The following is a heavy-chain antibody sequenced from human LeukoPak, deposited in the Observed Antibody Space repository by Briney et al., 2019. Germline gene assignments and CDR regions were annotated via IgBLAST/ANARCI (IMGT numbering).Heavy chain of an antibody. CDR1: GFTFSSYA. CDR2: ISGSGGST. CDR3: AKDRTDSSSWYDAFDI. Sequence: GGSLRLSCAASGFTFSSYAMSWVRQAPGKGLEWVTAISGSGGSTYYADSVKGRFTISRDNSKNTLYLQMNSLRAEDTAVYYCAKDRTDSSSWYDAFDIWGQGQWSPSLQ. J-gene: IGHJ3*02. V-gene: IGHV3-23*01. D-gene: IGHD6-13*01.